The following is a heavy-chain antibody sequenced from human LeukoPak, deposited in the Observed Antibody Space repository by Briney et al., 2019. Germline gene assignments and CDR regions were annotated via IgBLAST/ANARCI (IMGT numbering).Heavy chain of an antibody. Sequence: PSETLSLTCTVSGGSVSSGSYYWSWIRQPPGKGLEWIGYIYYSGSTNYNPSLKSRVTISVDTSKNQFSLKLSSVTAADTAVYYCARGHIRQSQWLVRRWCWFDPWGQGTLVTVSS. CDR1: GGSVSSGSYY. CDR2: IYYSGST. V-gene: IGHV4-61*01. D-gene: IGHD6-19*01. CDR3: ARGHIRQSQWLVRRWCWFDP. J-gene: IGHJ5*02.